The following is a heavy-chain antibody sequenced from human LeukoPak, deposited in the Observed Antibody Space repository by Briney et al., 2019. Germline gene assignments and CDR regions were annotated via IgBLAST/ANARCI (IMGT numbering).Heavy chain of an antibody. CDR2: ISYDGSNK. CDR3: AKDQKFYYYDSSGTPYDAFDI. V-gene: IGHV3-30*18. CDR1: GFTFSSYG. D-gene: IGHD3-22*01. Sequence: GGSLRLSCAASGFTFSSYGMHWVRQAPGKGLEWVAVISYDGSNKYYADSVKGRFTISRDNSKNTLYLQMNGLRAEDTAVYYCAKDQKFYYYDSSGTPYDAFDIWGQGTMVTVSS. J-gene: IGHJ3*02.